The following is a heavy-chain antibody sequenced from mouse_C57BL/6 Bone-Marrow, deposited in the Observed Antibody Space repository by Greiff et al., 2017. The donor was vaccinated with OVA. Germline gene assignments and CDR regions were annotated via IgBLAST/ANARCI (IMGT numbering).Heavy chain of an antibody. CDR2: IFPGSGST. D-gene: IGHD1-1*01. V-gene: IGHV1-56*01. Sequence: QVQLQQSGPELVRPGASVKISCKAPGYTFTSHWMQWVRQRPGQGLEWIGEIFPGSGSTYYNEKFKGKATLTVDTSSSTAYMQLSSLTSEDSAVYFGAKYYYGSSYDYWYLDVWGTGTTVTVSS. CDR1: GYTFTSHW. J-gene: IGHJ1*03. CDR3: AKYYYGSSYDYWYLDV.